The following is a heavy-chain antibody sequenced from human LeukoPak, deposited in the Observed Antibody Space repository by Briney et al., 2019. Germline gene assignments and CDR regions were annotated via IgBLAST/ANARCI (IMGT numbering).Heavy chain of an antibody. CDR3: ARVSSNSRGDYFDY. V-gene: IGHV1-69*04. Sequence: SVKVSCKASGGTFSSYAISWVRQAPGQGLEWMGRIIPILGIANYAQKFQGRVTITADKSTSTAYMELSSLRSEDTAVYYCARVSSNSRGDYFDYWGQGTLVTVSS. J-gene: IGHJ4*02. D-gene: IGHD7-27*01. CDR2: IIPILGIA. CDR1: GGTFSSYA.